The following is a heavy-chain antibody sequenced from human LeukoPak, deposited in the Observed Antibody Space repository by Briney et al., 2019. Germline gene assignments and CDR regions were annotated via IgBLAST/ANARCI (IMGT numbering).Heavy chain of an antibody. CDR3: AVVPYSSSWYESGYFDY. V-gene: IGHV4-61*02. D-gene: IGHD6-13*01. J-gene: IGHJ4*02. CDR2: IYTSGST. Sequence: PSETLSLTCTVSGGSISSSSYYWSWIRQPAGKGLEWIGRIYTSGSTNYNPSLKSRVTMSVDTSKNQFSLKLSSVTAADTAVYYCAVVPYSSSWYESGYFDYWGQGTLVTVSS. CDR1: GGSISSSSYY.